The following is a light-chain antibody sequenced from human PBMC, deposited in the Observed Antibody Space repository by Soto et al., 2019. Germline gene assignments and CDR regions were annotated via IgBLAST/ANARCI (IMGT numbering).Light chain of an antibody. CDR2: EVS. Sequence: LAQPASVSGPPGQSITISCTGTSSDVGAYNYVSWYQQHPGKAPKLMIYEVSNRPSGVSNRFSGSKSGNTASLTISGLQAEDEADYYCSSYISSSTLVFGTGTKVTVL. V-gene: IGLV2-14*01. CDR1: SSDVGAYNY. J-gene: IGLJ1*01. CDR3: SSYISSSTLV.